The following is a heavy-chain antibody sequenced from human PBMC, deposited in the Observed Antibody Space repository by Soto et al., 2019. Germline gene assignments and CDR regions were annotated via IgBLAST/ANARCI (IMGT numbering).Heavy chain of an antibody. CDR3: ARDKVGVVIWGTDDAFDI. Sequence: QVQLVQSGAEVKKPGASVKVSCKASGYTFTSYGISWVRQAPGQGLEWMGWISAYNGNTNYAQKLQGRVTMTTDTSTSTAYMELRSLRSDDTAVYYCARDKVGVVIWGTDDAFDIWGQGTMVTVSS. D-gene: IGHD3-3*01. J-gene: IGHJ3*02. CDR2: ISAYNGNT. V-gene: IGHV1-18*04. CDR1: GYTFTSYG.